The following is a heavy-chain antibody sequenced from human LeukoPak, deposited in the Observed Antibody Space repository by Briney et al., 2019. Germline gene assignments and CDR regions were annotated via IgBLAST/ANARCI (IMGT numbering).Heavy chain of an antibody. J-gene: IGHJ4*02. V-gene: IGHV3-66*01. CDR3: ARDDYYGSGSYKSAFDY. CDR1: GFTVSSNY. CDR2: IYSGGST. D-gene: IGHD3-10*01. Sequence: LPGGSLRLSCAASGFTVSSNYMSWVRQAPGKGLEWVSVIYSGGSTYYADSVKGRFTISRDNSKNTLYLQMNSLGAEDTAVYYCARDDYYGSGSYKSAFDYWGQGTLVTVSS.